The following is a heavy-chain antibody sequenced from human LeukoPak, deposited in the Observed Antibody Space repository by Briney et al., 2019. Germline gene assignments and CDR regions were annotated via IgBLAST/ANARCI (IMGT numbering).Heavy chain of an antibody. J-gene: IGHJ6*03. CDR1: GFTFSSYG. CDR3: AKVGTGYCSSTSCHANYYYYYYMDV. Sequence: GGSLRLSCAASGFTFSSYGMHWVRQAPGKGLEWVALIRYDGSNKYYADSVKGRFTISRDNSENTLYLQMNSLRVEDTAVYYCAKVGTGYCSSTSCHANYYYYYYMDVWGKGTTVTVSS. D-gene: IGHD2-2*01. CDR2: IRYDGSNK. V-gene: IGHV3-30*02.